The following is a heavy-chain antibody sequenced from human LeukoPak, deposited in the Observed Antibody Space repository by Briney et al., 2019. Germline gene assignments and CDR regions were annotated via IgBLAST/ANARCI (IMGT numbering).Heavy chain of an antibody. CDR3: ARYQRGSSSWYGPVAFDI. D-gene: IGHD6-13*01. V-gene: IGHV4-59*01. CDR1: GGSISSYY. J-gene: IGHJ3*02. CDR2: IYYSGST. Sequence: PSETLSLTCTVSGGSISSYYWSWIRQPPGKGLEWIGYIYYSGSTNYNPSLKSRVTISVDTSKNQFSLKLSSVTAADTAVYYCARYQRGSSSWYGPVAFDIWGQGTMVTVSS.